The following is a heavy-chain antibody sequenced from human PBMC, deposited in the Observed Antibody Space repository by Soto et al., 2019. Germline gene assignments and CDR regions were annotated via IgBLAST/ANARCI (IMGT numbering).Heavy chain of an antibody. D-gene: IGHD3-9*01. V-gene: IGHV5-51*01. CDR2: IYPGDSDT. J-gene: IGHJ6*02. Sequence: GESLKISCKGSGYSFTSYWIGWLRQMPGKGLEWMGIIYPGDSDTRYSPSFQGQVTISADKSISTAYLQWSSLKASDTAMYYCARLRYDFLTGYYPYYYGMDVWGQGTTVTVSS. CDR1: GYSFTSYW. CDR3: ARLRYDFLTGYYPYYYGMDV.